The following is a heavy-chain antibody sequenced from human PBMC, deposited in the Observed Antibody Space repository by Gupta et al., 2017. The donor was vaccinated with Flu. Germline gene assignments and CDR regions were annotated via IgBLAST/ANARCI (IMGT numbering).Heavy chain of an antibody. J-gene: IGHJ6*02. CDR2: ISSSSSTI. V-gene: IGHV3-48*01. Sequence: WVSYISSSSSTIYYADSVKGRFTISRDNAKNSLYLQMNSLRAEDTAVYYCASVFDCSGGSCYSDYYYYGMDVWGQGTTVTVSS. D-gene: IGHD2-15*01. CDR3: ASVFDCSGGSCYSDYYYYGMDV.